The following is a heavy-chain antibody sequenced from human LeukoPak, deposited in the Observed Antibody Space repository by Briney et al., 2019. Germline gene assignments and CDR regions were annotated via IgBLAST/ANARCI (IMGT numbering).Heavy chain of an antibody. V-gene: IGHV1-24*01. CDR1: GYTLTELS. Sequence: ASVKVSCKVSGYTLTELSMHWVRQAPGKGLEWMGGFDPEDGETIYAQEFQGRVTMTEDTSTDTAYMELSSLRSEDTAVYYCATDRIRTYYFDYWGQGTLVTVSS. CDR3: ATDRIRTYYFDY. CDR2: FDPEDGET. D-gene: IGHD5-18*01. J-gene: IGHJ4*02.